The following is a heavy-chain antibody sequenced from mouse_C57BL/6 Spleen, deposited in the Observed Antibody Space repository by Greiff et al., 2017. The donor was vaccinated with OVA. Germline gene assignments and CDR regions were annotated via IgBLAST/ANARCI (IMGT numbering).Heavy chain of an antibody. Sequence: VQLQQSVAELVRPGASVKLSCTASGFTFKNYYMYWVKQRPEQGLEWIGKINPANGNTKYAPKFQGKATITADTSSNTAYLQLSSLTSEDTAVFYCATGSSGYYYAMDYWGQGTSVTVSS. CDR3: ATGSSGYYYAMDY. CDR2: INPANGNT. J-gene: IGHJ4*01. D-gene: IGHD3-1*01. CDR1: GFTFKNYY. V-gene: IGHV14-3*01.